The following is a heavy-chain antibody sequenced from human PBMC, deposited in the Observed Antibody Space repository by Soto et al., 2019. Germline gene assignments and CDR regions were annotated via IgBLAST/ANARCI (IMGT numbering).Heavy chain of an antibody. J-gene: IGHJ4*02. Sequence: SETLSLTCTVSGGSISSYYWSWIRQPPGKGLEWIGYIYYSGSTNYNPSLKSRVTISVDTSKNQFSLKLSSVTAADTAVYYCARVNLGYYYDSRDYYFDYWGQGTLVTVS. D-gene: IGHD3-22*01. CDR2: IYYSGST. CDR1: GGSISSYY. V-gene: IGHV4-59*01. CDR3: ARVNLGYYYDSRDYYFDY.